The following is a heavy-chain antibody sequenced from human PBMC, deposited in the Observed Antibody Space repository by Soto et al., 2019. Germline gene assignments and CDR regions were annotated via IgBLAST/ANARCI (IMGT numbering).Heavy chain of an antibody. D-gene: IGHD3-3*01. Sequence: QVQLVESGGGVVQPGRSLRLSCAASGFTFSSYAMHWVRQAPGKGLEWVAVISYDGSNKYYADSVKGRFTISRDNSKNTLYLQMSSLRAEDTAVYYCARVGGYDFWSGPRGDGMDVWGQGTTVTVSS. V-gene: IGHV3-30-3*01. CDR1: GFTFSSYA. CDR2: ISYDGSNK. CDR3: ARVGGYDFWSGPRGDGMDV. J-gene: IGHJ6*02.